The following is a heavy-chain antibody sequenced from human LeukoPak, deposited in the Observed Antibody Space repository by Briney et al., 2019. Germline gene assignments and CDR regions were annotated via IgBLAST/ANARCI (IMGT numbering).Heavy chain of an antibody. CDR2: IYPGDSDT. J-gene: IGHJ5*02. CDR3: AGTKLRYFDWLPLDNWFDP. CDR1: GYSFTSYW. D-gene: IGHD3-9*01. Sequence: PGESLKISCKGSGYSFTSYWIGWVRQMPGKGLEWMGIIYPGDSDTRYSPSFQGQVTISADKSISTAYLQWSSLEASDTAMYYCAGTKLRYFDWLPLDNWFDPWGQGTLVTVSS. V-gene: IGHV5-51*01.